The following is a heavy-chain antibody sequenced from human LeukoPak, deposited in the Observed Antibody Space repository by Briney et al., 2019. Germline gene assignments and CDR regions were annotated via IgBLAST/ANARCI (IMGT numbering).Heavy chain of an antibody. J-gene: IGHJ4*02. V-gene: IGHV3-30*04. CDR2: ISYDGSNK. Sequence: PGGSLRLSCAASGFTFSSYVIHWVRQAPGKGLEWVAVISYDGSNKYYADSVKGRFTISRDNSKNTVYLQMNSLRAEDTAAYYCARAANWNDGGFDYWGQGTLVTVSS. CDR1: GFTFSSYV. CDR3: ARAANWNDGGFDY. D-gene: IGHD1-1*01.